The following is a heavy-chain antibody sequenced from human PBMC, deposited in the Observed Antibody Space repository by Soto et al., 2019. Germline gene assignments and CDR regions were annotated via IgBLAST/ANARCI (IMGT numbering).Heavy chain of an antibody. V-gene: IGHV1-69*08. D-gene: IGHD2-15*01. CDR1: GGTFSSYT. J-gene: IGHJ4*02. CDR3: ARDQGYCSGGSCYINY. Sequence: QVQLVQSGAEVQKPGSSVKVSCKASGGTFSSYTISWVRQAPGQGLEWMGRIIPILGIANYAQKFQGRVTITADKSTSTAYMELSSLRSEDTAVYYCARDQGYCSGGSCYINYWGQGTLVTVSS. CDR2: IIPILGIA.